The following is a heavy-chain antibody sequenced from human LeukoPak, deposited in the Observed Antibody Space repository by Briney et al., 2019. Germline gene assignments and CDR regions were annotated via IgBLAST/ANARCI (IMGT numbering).Heavy chain of an antibody. J-gene: IGHJ4*02. V-gene: IGHV4-34*09. D-gene: IGHD3-22*01. CDR2: INHSGST. CDR1: GGSFSGYY. CDR3: AHSSGYYDPFDY. Sequence: SETLSLTCAVYGGSFSGYYWSWIRQPPGKGLEWIGEINHSGSTNYNPSLKSRVTISVDTSKNQFSLKLSSVTAADTAVYYCAHSSGYYDPFDYWGQGTLVTVSS.